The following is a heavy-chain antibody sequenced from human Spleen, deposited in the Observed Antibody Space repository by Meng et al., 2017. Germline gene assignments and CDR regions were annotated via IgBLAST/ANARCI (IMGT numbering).Heavy chain of an antibody. CDR1: GGSFSDYY. CDR2: INHSGST. D-gene: IGHD4-11*01. J-gene: IGHJ4*02. V-gene: IGHV4-34*01. CDR3: ARGPTTMAHDFDY. Sequence: QVQPQQWGAGLLKPSEPLSLTCVVSGGSFSDYYWSWIRQPPGKGLEWIGEINHSGSTNYNPSLESRATISVGTSQNNLSLKLSSVTAADSAVYYCARGPTTMAHDFDYWGQGTLVTVSS.